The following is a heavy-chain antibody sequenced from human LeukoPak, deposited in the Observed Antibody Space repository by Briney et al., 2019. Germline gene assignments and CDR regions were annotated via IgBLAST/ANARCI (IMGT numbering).Heavy chain of an antibody. J-gene: IGHJ4*02. CDR3: ARDQVAAAPDY. V-gene: IGHV3-7*01. CDR2: IKQDGSEK. CDR1: GFTFSSYA. D-gene: IGHD6-13*01. Sequence: PGGSLRLSCAASGFTFSSYAMSWVRQAPGKGLEWVANIKQDGSEKYYVDSVKGRFAISRDNAKNSLYLQMNSLRAEDTAVYYCARDQVAAAPDYWGQGTLVTVSS.